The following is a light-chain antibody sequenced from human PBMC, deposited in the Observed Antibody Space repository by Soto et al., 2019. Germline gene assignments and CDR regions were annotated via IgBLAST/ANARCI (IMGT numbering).Light chain of an antibody. J-gene: IGLJ1*01. V-gene: IGLV2-11*01. CDR3: CSYGGSFPYV. Sequence: QSALTQPPSVSGSPGQSVTLSCPGTSSDVGGYDYVSWYQQRPGKAPKLLIYDVTKRPSGVPDRFSGSKSGNTASLTISGLQAEDEADFYCCSYGGSFPYVFGTGTKVTVL. CDR2: DVT. CDR1: SSDVGGYDY.